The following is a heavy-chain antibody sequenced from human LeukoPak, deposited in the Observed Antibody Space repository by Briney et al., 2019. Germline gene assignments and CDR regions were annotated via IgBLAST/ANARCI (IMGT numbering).Heavy chain of an antibody. CDR3: ASYRGGGGGDYGAFDY. Sequence: SVKVSCKASGGTFSSYAISWVRQAPGQGLEWMGGIIPIFGTANYAQKFQGRVTITADESTSTAYMELSSLRSEDTAVYYCASYRGGGGGDYGAFDYWGQGTLVTVSS. J-gene: IGHJ4*02. CDR1: GGTFSSYA. V-gene: IGHV1-69*13. CDR2: IIPIFGTA. D-gene: IGHD4-17*01.